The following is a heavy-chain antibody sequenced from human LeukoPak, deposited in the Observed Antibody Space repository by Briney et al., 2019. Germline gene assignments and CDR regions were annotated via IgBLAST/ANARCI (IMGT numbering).Heavy chain of an antibody. CDR1: GFTFSSYE. V-gene: IGHV3-48*03. CDR2: ISSSGSTI. J-gene: IGHJ6*02. Sequence: GGSLRLSCAASGFTFSSYEMNWVRQAPGKGLEWVSYISSSGSTIYYADSVKGRFTISRDNAKNSLYLQINSLRAGDTAVYYCSRERVAVAGTVAPYYYYGMDVWGQGTTVTVSS. CDR3: SRERVAVAGTVAPYYYYGMDV. D-gene: IGHD6-19*01.